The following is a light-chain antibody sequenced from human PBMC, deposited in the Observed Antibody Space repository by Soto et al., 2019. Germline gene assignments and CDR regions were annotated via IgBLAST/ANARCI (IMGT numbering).Light chain of an antibody. CDR3: QYYGTSTGT. V-gene: IGKV3-20*01. J-gene: IGKJ1*01. CDR1: QSVSSSH. Sequence: EIVLTQSPDTLSLSPGETATLSCRASQSVSSSHLAWYQQKVGQAPRLLIYGDSRRATGIPDRFSGSGSGTVFPLIINRLDPEDFAVYYCQYYGTSTGTFGQGTKVDIK. CDR2: GDS.